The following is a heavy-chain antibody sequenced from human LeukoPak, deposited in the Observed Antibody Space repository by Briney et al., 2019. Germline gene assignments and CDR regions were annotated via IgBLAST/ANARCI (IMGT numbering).Heavy chain of an antibody. V-gene: IGHV3-23*01. CDR3: AKYGEYCSSTSCRPYYYYGMDV. CDR1: GFTFSSYA. J-gene: IGHJ6*04. Sequence: GGSLGLSCAASGFTFSSYAMSWVRQAPGKGLEWVSAFSGSGGSTYYADSVKGRFTISRDNSKNTLYLQMNSLRAEDTAVYYCAKYGEYCSSTSCRPYYYYGMDVWGKGTTVTVSS. CDR2: FSGSGGST. D-gene: IGHD2-2*01.